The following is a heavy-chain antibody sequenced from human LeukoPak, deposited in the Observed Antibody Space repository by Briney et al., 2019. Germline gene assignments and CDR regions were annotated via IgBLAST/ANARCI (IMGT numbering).Heavy chain of an antibody. D-gene: IGHD6-19*01. CDR3: ARARIAVAGTCFDY. Sequence: PGGSLRLSCGASGFTFSSYSMNWVRQAPGKGLEWVSYISSSSSTIYYADSVKGRFTISRDNAKNSLYLQMNSLRAEDTAVYYCARARIAVAGTCFDYWGQGTLVTVSS. CDR1: GFTFSSYS. CDR2: ISSSSSTI. J-gene: IGHJ4*02. V-gene: IGHV3-48*04.